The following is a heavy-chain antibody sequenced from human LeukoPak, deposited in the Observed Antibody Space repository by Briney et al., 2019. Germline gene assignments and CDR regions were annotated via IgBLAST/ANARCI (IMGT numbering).Heavy chain of an antibody. J-gene: IGHJ4*02. CDR2: IGPDGGTT. V-gene: IGHV3-64*01. CDR1: GFTFYTYG. D-gene: IGHD6-13*01. CDR3: ARGAQLTDY. Sequence: GGSLRLSCAASGFTFYTYGMHWVRQAPGKGLEYVSGIGPDGGTTYYAKSVKGRFTISRDNSKSMVYLQMGSLTADDMAVYDCARGAQLTDYWGQGTLVTVSS.